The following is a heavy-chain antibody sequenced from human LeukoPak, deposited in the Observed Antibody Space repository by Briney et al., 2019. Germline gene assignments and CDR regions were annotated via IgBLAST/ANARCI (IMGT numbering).Heavy chain of an antibody. CDR3: ARGARITIFGVVTDYYYYGMDV. Sequence: TNYNPSLKSRVTISVDTSKNQFSLKLSSVTAADTAVYYCARGARITIFGVVTDYYYYGMDVWGQGTTVTVSS. V-gene: IGHV4-34*01. CDR2: T. D-gene: IGHD3-3*01. J-gene: IGHJ6*02.